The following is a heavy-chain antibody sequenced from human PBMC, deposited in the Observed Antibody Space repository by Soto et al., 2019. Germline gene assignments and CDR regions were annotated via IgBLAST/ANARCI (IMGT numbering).Heavy chain of an antibody. V-gene: IGHV3-30*18. Sequence: PGGSLRLSCAASGFTFSSYGMHWVRQAPGKGLEWVAVISYDGSNKYYADSVKGRFTISRDNSKNTLYLQMNSLRAEDTAVYYCANLGDLEMATIIPLYGMDVWGQGTTVTVSS. D-gene: IGHD3-10*01. CDR1: GFTFSSYG. CDR2: ISYDGSNK. CDR3: ANLGDLEMATIIPLYGMDV. J-gene: IGHJ6*02.